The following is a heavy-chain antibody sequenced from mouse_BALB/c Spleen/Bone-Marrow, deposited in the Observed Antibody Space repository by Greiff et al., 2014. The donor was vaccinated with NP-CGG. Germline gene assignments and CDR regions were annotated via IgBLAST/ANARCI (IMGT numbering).Heavy chain of an antibody. D-gene: IGHD4-1*01. CDR2: IDPEIGNT. J-gene: IGHJ2*01. CDR1: GFNIKDYF. Sequence: VQLKESGAELVRPGALVKLSCKASGFNIKDYFMHWVKQRPEQGLERIGWIDPEIGNTLYDPKFQGKASITADTSSNTAYLQLSSLTSEDTAVYYCARLFGTRDFDYWGQGTTLTVSS. V-gene: IGHV14-1*02. CDR3: ARLFGTRDFDY.